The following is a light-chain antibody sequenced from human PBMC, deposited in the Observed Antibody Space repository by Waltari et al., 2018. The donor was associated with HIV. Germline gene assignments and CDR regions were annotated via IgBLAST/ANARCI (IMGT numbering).Light chain of an antibody. CDR3: SSYAGSNWV. Sequence: ASGSPGQSVTISCTGTSSDVGGYNYVSWYQQHPGKAPKFIIYEVSKRPSGVPDRFSGSKSGNTASLTVSGLQAEDEADYYCSSYAGSNWVFGGGTKLTVL. CDR1: SSDVGGYNY. J-gene: IGLJ3*02. V-gene: IGLV2-8*01. CDR2: EVS.